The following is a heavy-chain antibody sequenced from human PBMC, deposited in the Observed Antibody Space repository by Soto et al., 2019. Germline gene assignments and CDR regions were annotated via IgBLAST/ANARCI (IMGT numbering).Heavy chain of an antibody. CDR2: IWYDGSNK. V-gene: IGHV3-33*01. CDR3: ARGTLEHYYYGMDV. CDR1: GFTFSSYG. J-gene: IGHJ6*02. Sequence: QVQLVESGGGVVQPGRSLRLSCAASGFTFSSYGMHWVRQAPGKGLEWVAVIWYDGSNKYYADSVKGRFTISRDNSKNTLYLQRNSLRAEDTAVYYCARGTLEHYYYGMDVWGQGTTVTVSS.